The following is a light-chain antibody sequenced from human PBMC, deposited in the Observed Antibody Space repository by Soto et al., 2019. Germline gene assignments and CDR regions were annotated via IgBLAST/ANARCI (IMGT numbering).Light chain of an antibody. J-gene: IGLJ1*01. CDR3: QSWDSSTPYV. Sequence: SYELTQPPSVSVSPGQTASITCSGDKLGNKYASWYQQKPGQSPVLVIYQNTQRPSGIPERFSGSNSGNTATLTISGTQAMDEADYYCQSWDSSTPYVFGTGTKATVL. CDR2: QNT. CDR1: KLGNKY. V-gene: IGLV3-1*01.